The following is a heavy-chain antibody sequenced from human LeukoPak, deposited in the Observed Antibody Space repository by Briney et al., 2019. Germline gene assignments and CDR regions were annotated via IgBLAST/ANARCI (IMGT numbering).Heavy chain of an antibody. Sequence: GSSVKVSCKASGGTFSSYAVSWVRQAPGQGLEWMGWISAYNGNTNYAQKLQGRVTMTTDTSTSTAYMELRSLRSDDTAVYYCARLGQWELQYYFDYWGQGTLVTVSS. D-gene: IGHD1-26*01. CDR2: ISAYNGNT. J-gene: IGHJ4*02. CDR1: GGTFSSYA. CDR3: ARLGQWELQYYFDY. V-gene: IGHV1-18*01.